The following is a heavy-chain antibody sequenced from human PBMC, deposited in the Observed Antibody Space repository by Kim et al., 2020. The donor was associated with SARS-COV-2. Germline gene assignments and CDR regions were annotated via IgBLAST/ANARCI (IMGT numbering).Heavy chain of an antibody. CDR3: ARLGSGAYYDSSGYYWGAFDI. V-gene: IGHV5-10-1*01. J-gene: IGHJ3*02. CDR1: GYSFTSYW. D-gene: IGHD3-22*01. CDR2: IDTSDSYT. Sequence: GESLKISCKGSGYSFTSYWISWVRQMPGKGLEWMGRIDTSDSYTNYSPSFQGHVTISADKSISTAYLQWSSLKASDTAMYYCARLGSGAYYDSSGYYWGAFDIWGQGTMVTVSS.